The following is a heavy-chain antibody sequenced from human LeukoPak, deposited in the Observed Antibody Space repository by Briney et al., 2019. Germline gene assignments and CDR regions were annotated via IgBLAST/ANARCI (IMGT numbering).Heavy chain of an antibody. Sequence: GGSLRLSCAASGFTFSNYEMNWVRQAPGQGLEWVSYISSSGLTIYYGDSMKGRLTISRDNAKNSLYLQMNSLRAEDTAVYYCVRGSVADYWGQGTLVTVSS. J-gene: IGHJ4*02. CDR1: GFTFSNYE. CDR2: ISSSGLTI. V-gene: IGHV3-48*03. CDR3: VRGSVADY.